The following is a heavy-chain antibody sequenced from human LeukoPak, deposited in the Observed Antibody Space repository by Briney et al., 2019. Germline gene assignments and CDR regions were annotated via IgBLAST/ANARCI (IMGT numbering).Heavy chain of an antibody. CDR3: ARDLSDCSGGSCYFNWFDP. J-gene: IGHJ5*02. Sequence: SETLSLTCTVSGGSISSYYWSWIRQPPGKGLEWIGYIYYSGSTNYNPSLKSRVTISVDTSKNQFSLKLSSVTAADTAVYYCARDLSDCSGGSCYFNWFDPWGQRTLVTVS. D-gene: IGHD2-15*01. V-gene: IGHV4-59*01. CDR2: IYYSGST. CDR1: GGSISSYY.